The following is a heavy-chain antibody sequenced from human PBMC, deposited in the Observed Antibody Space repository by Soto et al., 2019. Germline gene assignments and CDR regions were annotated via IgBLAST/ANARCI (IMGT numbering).Heavy chain of an antibody. CDR1: GYPFTSYD. D-gene: IGHD1-1*01. V-gene: IGHV1-8*01. Sequence: GSVKVCFKASGYPFTSYDINWVRQATGQGLEWIGWMNPNSGNTGYAQKFQGRVTMTRNTSISTAYMELSSLRSEDTAVYYCARGGWYNSNDEEFDYWGQGTLVTVSS. J-gene: IGHJ4*02. CDR3: ARGGWYNSNDEEFDY. CDR2: MNPNSGNT.